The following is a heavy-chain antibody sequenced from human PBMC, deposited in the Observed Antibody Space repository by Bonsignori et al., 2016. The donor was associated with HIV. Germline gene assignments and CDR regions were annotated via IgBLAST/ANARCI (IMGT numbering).Heavy chain of an antibody. CDR3: ARALYYYDSSGYYFGY. D-gene: IGHD3-22*01. V-gene: IGHV3-48*02. CDR1: GFTFSSYS. J-gene: IGHJ4*02. CDR2: ISSSSSTI. Sequence: GGSLRLSCAASGFTFSSYSMNWVRQAPGKGLEWVSYISSSSSTIYYADSVKGRFTISRDNAKNSLYLQMNSLRDEDTAVYYCARALYYYDSSGYYFGYWGQGTLVTVSS.